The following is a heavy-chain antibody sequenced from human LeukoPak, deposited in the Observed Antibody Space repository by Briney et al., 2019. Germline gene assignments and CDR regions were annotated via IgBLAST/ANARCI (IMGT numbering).Heavy chain of an antibody. Sequence: GGSLRLSCAVSGFNFSTYWIHWVRQSPGKGLVWVSLINTDGSATTYGDSAKGRFTVSRDNDKNSLFLEMNSLRVEDTAMYYCARGTAATAGIDYWGQGTLVTVSS. CDR1: GFNFSTYW. J-gene: IGHJ4*02. D-gene: IGHD6-13*01. V-gene: IGHV3-74*01. CDR3: ARGTAATAGIDY. CDR2: INTDGSAT.